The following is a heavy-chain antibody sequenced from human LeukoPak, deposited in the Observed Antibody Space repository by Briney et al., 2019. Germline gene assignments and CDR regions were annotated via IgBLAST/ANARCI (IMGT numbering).Heavy chain of an antibody. J-gene: IGHJ3*02. CDR1: GFTFSSYA. CDR2: ISGSGGST. D-gene: IGHD6-13*01. V-gene: IGHV3-23*01. Sequence: PGGSLRLSCAASGFTFSSYAMSWVRQAPGKGLEWVSAISGSGGSTYYADSVKGRFTISRDNSKNTLYLQMNSLRAEDTAVYYCARAQAYSSSWYRGLSVTAFDIWGQGTMVTVSS. CDR3: ARAQAYSSSWYRGLSVTAFDI.